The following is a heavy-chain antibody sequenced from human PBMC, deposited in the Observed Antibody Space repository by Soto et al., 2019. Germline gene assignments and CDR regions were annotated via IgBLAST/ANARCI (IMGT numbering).Heavy chain of an antibody. CDR3: ARAYSSSDNYYYGMDV. CDR2: IYSGGST. D-gene: IGHD6-6*01. Sequence: GGSLRLSCAASGFTVSSNYMSWVRQAPGKGLEWVSVIYSGGSTYYADSVKGRFTISRDNSKNTLYLQMNSLRAEDTAVYYCARAYSSSDNYYYGMDVWGQGTTVTVSS. V-gene: IGHV3-66*01. CDR1: GFTVSSNY. J-gene: IGHJ6*02.